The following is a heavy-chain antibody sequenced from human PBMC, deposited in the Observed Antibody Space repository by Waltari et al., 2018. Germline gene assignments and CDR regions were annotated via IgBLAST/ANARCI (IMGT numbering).Heavy chain of an antibody. V-gene: IGHV3-23*01. CDR1: GFTFSSYA. D-gene: IGHD6-13*01. Sequence: EVQLLESGGGLVQPGGSLRLSCAASGFTFSSYAMSWVRQAPGKGLEWVSAISGSGGSTYCADAVKGRFTIARDNSKNALYLQMNSRSAEDTAVYYCAKDPRRLYRAAAGFDYWGQGTLVTVSS. J-gene: IGHJ4*02. CDR3: AKDPRRLYRAAAGFDY. CDR2: ISGSGGST.